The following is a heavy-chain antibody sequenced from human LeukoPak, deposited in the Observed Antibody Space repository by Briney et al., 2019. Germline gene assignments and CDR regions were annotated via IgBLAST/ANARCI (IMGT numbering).Heavy chain of an antibody. D-gene: IGHD6-6*01. J-gene: IGHJ4*02. CDR3: ASSSPLGFFDY. CDR2: IKQDGSEK. CDR1: GFTFSSHW. V-gene: IGHV3-7*01. Sequence: GGSLRLSCAASGFTFSSHWMSWVRQAPGKGLEWVANIKQDGSEKYYVDSVKGRFTISRDNAKNSLYLQMNSLRAEDTAVYYCASSSPLGFFDYWGQGTLVTVSS.